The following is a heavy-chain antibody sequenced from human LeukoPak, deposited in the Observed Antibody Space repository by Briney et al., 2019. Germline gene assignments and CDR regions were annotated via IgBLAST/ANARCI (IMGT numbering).Heavy chain of an antibody. Sequence: SVKVSCKASGGTFSSYAISWVRQAPGQGLEWMGRIIPILGIANYAQKFQGRVTITADESTSTAYMELSSLRSEDTAVYYCALGSSSSSPHYYYYYYMDVWGKGTTVTVS. CDR3: ALGSSSSSPHYYYYYYMDV. J-gene: IGHJ6*03. CDR1: GGTFSSYA. V-gene: IGHV1-69*04. D-gene: IGHD6-6*01. CDR2: IIPILGIA.